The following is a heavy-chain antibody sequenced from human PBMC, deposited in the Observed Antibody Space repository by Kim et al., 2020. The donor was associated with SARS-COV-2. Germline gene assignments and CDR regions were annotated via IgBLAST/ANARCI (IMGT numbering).Heavy chain of an antibody. Sequence: SETLSLTCAVYGGSFSGYYWSWIRQPPGKGLEWIGEINHSGSTNYNPSPKSRVTISVDTSKNQFSLKLSSVTAADTAVYYCARVRSSRFIIFYYFGMDVWGKGPTAPVSS. V-gene: IGHV4-34*01. D-gene: IGHD6-13*01. CDR2: INHSGST. CDR1: GGSFSGYY. J-gene: IGHJ6*04. CDR3: ARVRSSRFIIFYYFGMDV.